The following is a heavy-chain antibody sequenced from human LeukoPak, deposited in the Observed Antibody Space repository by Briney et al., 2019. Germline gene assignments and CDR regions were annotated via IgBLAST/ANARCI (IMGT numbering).Heavy chain of an antibody. J-gene: IGHJ6*03. D-gene: IGHD6-6*01. Sequence: GGSLRLSCAASGFTFSSYAMNWVRQAPGKGLEWVSAISGSGSTYYADSVKGRFTISRDNSKNTLYLQMNSLRAEDTAVYYCAKESIAAYYYYYYMDVWGKGTTVTISS. CDR2: ISGSGST. V-gene: IGHV3-23*01. CDR3: AKESIAAYYYYYYMDV. CDR1: GFTFSSYA.